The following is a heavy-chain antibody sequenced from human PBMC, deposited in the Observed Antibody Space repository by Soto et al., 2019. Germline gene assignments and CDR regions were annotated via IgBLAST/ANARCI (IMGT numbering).Heavy chain of an antibody. CDR3: ARGSIWERYFDL. CDR2: ISSSSSYI. J-gene: IGHJ2*01. V-gene: IGHV3-21*01. Sequence: GGSLRLSCAASGLTFSSYSMNWVRQAPGKGLEWVSSISSSSSYIYYADSVKGRFTISRDSAKNSLYLQMNSLRAEDTAVYYCARGSIWERYFDLWGRGTLVTVSS. D-gene: IGHD1-26*01. CDR1: GLTFSSYS.